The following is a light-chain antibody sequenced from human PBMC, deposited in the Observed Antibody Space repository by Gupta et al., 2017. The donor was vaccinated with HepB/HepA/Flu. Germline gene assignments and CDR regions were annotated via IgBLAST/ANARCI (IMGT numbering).Light chain of an antibody. Sequence: QYVLTQPSSVSGAPGQRVTISCTGTSSNIGAGYGVHWYQQLPETAPKLLISGNNNRPLGVPYRFSGSKSGTSAALAITGLQAEDEADYYCQSYDSSLSGVVAFGGGTKLTVL. CDR1: SSNIGAGYG. J-gene: IGLJ2*01. CDR2: GNN. V-gene: IGLV1-40*01. CDR3: QSYDSSLSGVVA.